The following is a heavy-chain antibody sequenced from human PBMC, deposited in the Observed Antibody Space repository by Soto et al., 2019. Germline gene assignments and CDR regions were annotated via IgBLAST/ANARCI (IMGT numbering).Heavy chain of an antibody. CDR1: GFTFSSYW. J-gene: IGHJ4*02. D-gene: IGHD3-22*01. CDR3: ARVLGSGGYYLFPASYFDY. CDR2: IKQDGSEK. V-gene: IGHV3-7*05. Sequence: EVQLVESGGGLVQPGGSLRLSCAASGFTFSSYWMSWVRQAPGKGLEWVANIKQDGSEKYYEDSVKGRFTISRANVKNSLDLQMDSLRAEDTAVDYGARVLGSGGYYLFPASYFDYWCQGTLVTVSS.